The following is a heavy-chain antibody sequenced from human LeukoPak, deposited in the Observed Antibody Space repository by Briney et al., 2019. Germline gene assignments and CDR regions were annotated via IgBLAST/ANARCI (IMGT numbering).Heavy chain of an antibody. CDR1: GFTFNNYG. D-gene: IGHD6-13*01. CDR3: AKDRETTASGTFDF. V-gene: IGHV3-30*18. Sequence: GGSLRLSCAASGFTFNNYGMHYVRQAPGKGLEWVAVISDDGRNKNYADSVKGRFTISRDSSNNTLYLQMNSLRAEDTGVYFCAKDRETTASGTFDFRGQGTLVTVSS. CDR2: ISDDGRNK. J-gene: IGHJ4*02.